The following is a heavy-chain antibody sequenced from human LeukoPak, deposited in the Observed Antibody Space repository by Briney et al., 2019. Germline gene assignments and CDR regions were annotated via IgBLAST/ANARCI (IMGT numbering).Heavy chain of an antibody. J-gene: IGHJ4*02. D-gene: IGHD1-26*01. Sequence: ASVKVSCKASGGTFSSYAISWVRQAPGQGLEWMGRIIPILGIANYAQKFQGRVTITADKSTSTAYMELSSLRSEDTAVYYCARLSVRVGARGIDYWGQGTLATVS. CDR2: IIPILGIA. CDR3: ARLSVRVGARGIDY. CDR1: GGTFSSYA. V-gene: IGHV1-69*04.